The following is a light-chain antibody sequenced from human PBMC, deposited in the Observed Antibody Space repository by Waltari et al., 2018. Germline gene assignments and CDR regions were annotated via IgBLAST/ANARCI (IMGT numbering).Light chain of an antibody. CDR1: QSISSY. CDR2: AAS. J-gene: IGKJ1*01. Sequence: DIQMTKSPSSLSASVGDRATISCRASQSISSYLHWFQQKPGKAPRLLISAASSLQSGVPSRFSGSGSETDFTLTISSLQPEDFATYYCQQSYSTPWTFGQGTKVEIK. CDR3: QQSYSTPWT. V-gene: IGKV1-39*01.